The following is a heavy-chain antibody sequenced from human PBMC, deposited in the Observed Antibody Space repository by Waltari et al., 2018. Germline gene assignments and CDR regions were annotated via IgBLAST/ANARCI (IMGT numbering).Heavy chain of an antibody. CDR2: INHSGST. V-gene: IGHV4-34*01. D-gene: IGHD2-8*02. CDR3: ARGPYCTGGVCSDYYFDY. Sequence: QVQLQQWGAGLLKPAETLSLPCAVYGGFFSGYYWSWIRQPPGNVLEWSGDINHSGSTNYNPSLKSRVTISVDTSKNQFSLKLSSVTAADTAVYYCARGPYCTGGVCSDYYFDYWGQGTLVTVSS. J-gene: IGHJ4*02. CDR1: GGFFSGYY.